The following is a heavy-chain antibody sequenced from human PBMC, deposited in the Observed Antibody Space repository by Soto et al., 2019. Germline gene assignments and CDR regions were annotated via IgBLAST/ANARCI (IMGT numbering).Heavy chain of an antibody. CDR3: ARESEDLTSNFDY. Sequence: PRLSCAASGFTFTRYSMNWVRQAPGKGLEWVSSISSTTNYIYYGDSMKGRFTISRDNAKNSLYLEMNSLRAEDTAVYYCARESEDLTSNFDYWGQGTLVTVSS. V-gene: IGHV3-21*06. CDR1: GFTFTRYS. CDR2: ISSTTNYI. J-gene: IGHJ4*02.